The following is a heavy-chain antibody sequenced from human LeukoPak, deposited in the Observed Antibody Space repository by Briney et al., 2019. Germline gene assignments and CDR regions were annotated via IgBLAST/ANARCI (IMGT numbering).Heavy chain of an antibody. CDR1: GFTCSKAW. J-gene: IGHJ4*02. V-gene: IGHV3-15*01. CDR2: IKSKTDGGTK. CDR3: TTDALLFAPLDY. Sequence: PGGSLRLSCAASGFTCSKAWMSWVRQTPGKGLEWVGRIKSKTDGGTKDYAAPVKGRFTISRDDSKNTLYLQMNSLKTEDTAVYYCTTDALLFAPLDYWGQGTLVTVSS. D-gene: IGHD3/OR15-3a*01.